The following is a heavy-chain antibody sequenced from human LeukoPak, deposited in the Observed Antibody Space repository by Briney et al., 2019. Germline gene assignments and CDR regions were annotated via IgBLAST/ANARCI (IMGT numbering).Heavy chain of an antibody. V-gene: IGHV3-23*01. D-gene: IGHD5-18*01. CDR1: GFTFRSYG. Sequence: HPGRSLRLSCAASGFTFRSYGMHWVRQAPGKGLEWVSAISGSGGSTYYADSVKGRFTISRDNSKNTLYLQMNSLRAEGTAVYYCAKSNDLLRGYSYADWGQGTLVTVSS. CDR2: ISGSGGST. CDR3: AKSNDLLRGYSYAD. J-gene: IGHJ4*02.